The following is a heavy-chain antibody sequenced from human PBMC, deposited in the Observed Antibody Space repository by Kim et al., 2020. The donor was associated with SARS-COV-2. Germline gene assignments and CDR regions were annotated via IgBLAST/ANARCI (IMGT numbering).Heavy chain of an antibody. CDR2: INHSGST. CDR3: AKLVRRITMVRGVYYFDY. CDR1: GGSFSGYY. Sequence: AETLSLTCAVYGGSFSGYYWSWIRQPPGKGLEWIGEINHSGSTNYNPSLKSRVTISVDTSKNQISLKLSSVTAADTAVYYCAKLVRRITMVRGVYYFDYWGQGTLVTVSS. J-gene: IGHJ4*02. V-gene: IGHV4-34*01. D-gene: IGHD3-10*01.